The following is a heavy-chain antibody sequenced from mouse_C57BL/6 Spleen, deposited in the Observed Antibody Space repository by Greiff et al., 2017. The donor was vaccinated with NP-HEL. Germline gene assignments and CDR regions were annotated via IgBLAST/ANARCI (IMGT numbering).Heavy chain of an antibody. D-gene: IGHD3-3*01. CDR2: IYPRSGNT. J-gene: IGHJ1*03. V-gene: IGHV1-81*01. CDR1: GYTFTSYG. Sequence: QVQLQQSGAELARPGASVKLSCKASGYTFTSYGISWVKQRTGQGLEWIGEIYPRSGNTYYNEKFKGKATLTADKSSSTAYMELRSLTAEDSAVYFCARGAGSRYFDVWGTGTTVTVSS. CDR3: ARGAGSRYFDV.